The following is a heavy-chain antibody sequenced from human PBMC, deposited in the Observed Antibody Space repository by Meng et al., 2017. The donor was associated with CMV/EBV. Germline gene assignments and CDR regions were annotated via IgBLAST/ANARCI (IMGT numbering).Heavy chain of an antibody. D-gene: IGHD2-2*03. J-gene: IGHJ6*02. CDR1: GGSISSSSYY. CDR3: ARDGRGYCSSTSCYGMDV. Sequence: GSLRLSCTVSGGSISSSSYYWGWIRQPPGKGLEWIGSIYYSGSTYYNPSLKSRVTISVDTSKNQFSLKLSSVTAADTAVYYCARDGRGYCSSTSCYGMDVWGQGTTVTVSS. V-gene: IGHV4-39*07. CDR2: IYYSGST.